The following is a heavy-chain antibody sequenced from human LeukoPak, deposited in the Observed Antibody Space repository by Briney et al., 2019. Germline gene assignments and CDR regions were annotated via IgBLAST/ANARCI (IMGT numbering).Heavy chain of an antibody. CDR2: ISGSGGRT. CDR3: AKDPYGSGSYSVDY. V-gene: IGHV3-23*01. J-gene: IGHJ4*02. CDR1: GFTFSNYA. D-gene: IGHD3-10*01. Sequence: GGSLGLSCAASGFTFSNYAMSWVRQAPGKGLEWVSAISGSGGRTYHADSVKGRFTISRDNSKNTLYLQMNSLRAEDTAVYYCAKDPYGSGSYSVDYWGQGTLVTVSS.